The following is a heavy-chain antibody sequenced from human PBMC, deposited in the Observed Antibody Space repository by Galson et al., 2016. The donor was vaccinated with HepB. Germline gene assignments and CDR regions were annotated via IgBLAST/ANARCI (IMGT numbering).Heavy chain of an antibody. CDR3: ARDSGPQYCSGDNCFGYNWFDP. V-gene: IGHV3-30*04. CDR1: GFTFTPYA. J-gene: IGHJ5*02. Sequence: SLRLSCAASGFTFTPYAMHWVRQAPGKGLEWVAVISFHGKDEFYSDSLKGRFTISRDNSKNTVYLQVNSLRAEDTAVYFCARDSGPQYCSGDNCFGYNWFDPWGQGTLVTVSS. CDR2: ISFHGKDE. D-gene: IGHD2-15*01.